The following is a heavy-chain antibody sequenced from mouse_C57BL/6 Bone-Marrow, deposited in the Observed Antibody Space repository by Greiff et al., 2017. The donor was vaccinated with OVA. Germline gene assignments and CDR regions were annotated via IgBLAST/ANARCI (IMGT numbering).Heavy chain of an antibody. CDR2: INPYNGGT. V-gene: IGHV1-19*01. CDR3: ASDYGNYNYAMDY. Sequence: VQLKESGPVLVKPGASVKMSCKASGYTFTDYYMNWVKQSHGKSLEWIGVINPYNGGTSYNQKFKGKATLTVDKSSSTAYMELNSLTSDDSAVYYCASDYGNYNYAMDYWGQGTSVTVSS. CDR1: GYTFTDYY. J-gene: IGHJ4*01. D-gene: IGHD2-1*01.